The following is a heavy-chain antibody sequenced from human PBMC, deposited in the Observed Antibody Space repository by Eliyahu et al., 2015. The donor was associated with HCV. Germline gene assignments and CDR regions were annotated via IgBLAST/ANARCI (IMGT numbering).Heavy chain of an antibody. Sequence: EGLLEESGGGLVQPGGSLRLXCVASGFTFXDYGMHWVRQRPGKGLGWVSGINWNSDXSGHADSVKGRFTISRDNAKNSLFLHMTSLRSEDTALYYCAKDSEELVQFQYFDLWGRGTLVTVSS. J-gene: IGHJ2*01. CDR1: GFTFXDYG. D-gene: IGHD6-6*01. V-gene: IGHV3-9*01. CDR2: INWNSDXS. CDR3: AKDSEELVQFQYFDL.